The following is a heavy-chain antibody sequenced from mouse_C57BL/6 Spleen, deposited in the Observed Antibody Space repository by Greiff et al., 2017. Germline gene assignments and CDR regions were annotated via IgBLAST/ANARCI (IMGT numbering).Heavy chain of an antibody. J-gene: IGHJ3*01. CDR3: ARSRQGAWFAY. CDR1: GYSFTGYY. V-gene: IGHV1-42*01. CDR2: INPSTGGT. Sequence: VQLQQSGPELVKPGASVKISCKASGYSFTGYYMNWVKQSPEKSLEWIGEINPSTGGTTYNQKFKAKATLTVDKSSSTAYMQLKSLTSEDSAVYYCARSRQGAWFAYWGQGTLVTVSA. D-gene: IGHD3-2*01.